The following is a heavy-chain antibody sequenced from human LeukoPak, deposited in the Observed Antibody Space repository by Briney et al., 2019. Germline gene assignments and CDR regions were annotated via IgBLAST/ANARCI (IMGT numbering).Heavy chain of an antibody. J-gene: IGHJ4*02. D-gene: IGHD2-2*01. V-gene: IGHV4-61*02. Sequence: SETLSLTCTVSGGSISSGSYYWSWIRQPAGKGLEWIGRIYTSGSTNYNPSLKSRVTISVDTSKNQFSLKLSSVTAADTAVYYCARDSYCSNTSCYAGDYFDYWGQGTLVTVSS. CDR3: ARDSYCSNTSCYAGDYFDY. CDR1: GGSISSGSYY. CDR2: IYTSGST.